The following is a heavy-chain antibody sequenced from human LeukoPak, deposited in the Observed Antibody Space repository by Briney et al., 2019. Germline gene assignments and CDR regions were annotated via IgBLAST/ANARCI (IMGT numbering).Heavy chain of an antibody. V-gene: IGHV4-39*07. CDR2: IYYSGST. CDR1: GGSISSSSYY. J-gene: IGHJ3*02. CDR3: ARDRGSNWNPADAFDI. D-gene: IGHD1-20*01. Sequence: SETLSLTCTVSGGSISSSSYYWGWIRQPPGKGLEWIGSIYYSGSTYYNPSLKSRVTISVDTSKNQFSLKLSSVTAADTAVYYCARDRGSNWNPADAFDIWGQGTMVTVSS.